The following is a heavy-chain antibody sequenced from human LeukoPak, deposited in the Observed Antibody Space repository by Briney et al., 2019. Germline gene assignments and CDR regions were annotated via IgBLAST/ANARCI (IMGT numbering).Heavy chain of an antibody. V-gene: IGHV4-59*01. D-gene: IGHD5-18*01. CDR2: IYYSGST. CDR1: GGSINNYY. Sequence: SETLSLTCTVSGGSINNYYWNWIRQPPGKGLEWIGYIYYSGSTKYNPSLKSRVTISVDASKNQFSLRLSSLTAADAAVYYCARGALDTKTRFDYWGQGTLVTVSS. CDR3: ARGALDTKTRFDY. J-gene: IGHJ4*02.